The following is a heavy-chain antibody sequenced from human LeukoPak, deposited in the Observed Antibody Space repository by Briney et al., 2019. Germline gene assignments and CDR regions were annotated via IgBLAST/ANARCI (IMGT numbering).Heavy chain of an antibody. D-gene: IGHD3-10*01. V-gene: IGHV1-69*04. CDR1: GFTFSSYA. CDR3: ATFSEYYYGWAIRLHLGRDDY. J-gene: IGHJ4*02. CDR2: IIPILGIA. Sequence: SVKVSCKASGFTFSSYAISWVRQAPGQGLEWIGRIIPILGIANYAQKFQGRVTITADKSTSTANMEQSSRTSVDAAASANATFSEYYYGWAIRLHLGRDDYWGQGTLVTVSS.